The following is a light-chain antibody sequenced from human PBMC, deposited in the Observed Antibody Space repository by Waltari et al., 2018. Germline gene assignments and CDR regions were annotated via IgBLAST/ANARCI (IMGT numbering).Light chain of an antibody. CDR1: SSEFGGWHY. Sequence: QSPLTQPRSVSGSPAQAVTISCTCTSSEFGGWHYVPRYQQHPGKAPKPIHYDVTKRPSGVPDRFSGSKSGNTASLTISGLQAEDEADYYCCSYGGSYSFVVFGGGTKLTVL. J-gene: IGLJ2*01. CDR3: CSYGGSYSFVV. V-gene: IGLV2-11*01. CDR2: DVT.